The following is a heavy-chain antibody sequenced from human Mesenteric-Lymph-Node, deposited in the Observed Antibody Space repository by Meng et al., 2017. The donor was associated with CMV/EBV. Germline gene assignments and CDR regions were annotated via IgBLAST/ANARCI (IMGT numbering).Heavy chain of an antibody. V-gene: IGHV4-4*02. Sequence: SGVSIRSSSWWSWVRQTPGKGLEWIGEVYHSGTTNYNPSLKSRVTMSVDKSKNQFSLNLSSVTAADTAVYYCAGFLQELSQAFYFDYWGQGNLVTVSS. CDR2: VYHSGTT. D-gene: IGHD6-13*01. CDR3: AGFLQELSQAFYFDY. CDR1: GVSIRSSSW. J-gene: IGHJ4*02.